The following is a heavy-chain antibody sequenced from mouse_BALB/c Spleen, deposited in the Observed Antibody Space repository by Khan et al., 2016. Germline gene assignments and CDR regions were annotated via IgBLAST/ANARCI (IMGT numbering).Heavy chain of an antibody. V-gene: IGHV1-52*01. J-gene: IGHJ2*01. CDR1: GHPFTTYW. CDR2: IDPYDSDT. Sequence: QVQLQQPGAELVRPGASVKLSCKASGHPFTTYWMNWFKQRPEQGLEWIGRIDPYDSDTHYDQKFKDKAIMTVDKYSSTAFMQLSSLTSEDSAVYYCARGSKVFDYWGQGTTLTVSS. CDR3: ARGSKVFDY.